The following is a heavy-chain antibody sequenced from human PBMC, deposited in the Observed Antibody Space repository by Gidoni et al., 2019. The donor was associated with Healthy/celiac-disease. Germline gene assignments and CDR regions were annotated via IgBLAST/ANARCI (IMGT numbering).Heavy chain of an antibody. J-gene: IGHJ6*02. CDR3: AREFSYGSGSYMDV. CDR2: ISSSSSTI. V-gene: IGHV3-48*02. Sequence: EVQLVESGGGLVQPGGSLRRSCAASGFTFSSYSMNWVRQAPGKGLEWVSYISSSSSTIYYADSVKGRFTISRDNAKNSLYLQMNSLRDEDTAVYYCAREFSYGSGSYMDVWGQGTTVTVSS. D-gene: IGHD3-10*01. CDR1: GFTFSSYS.